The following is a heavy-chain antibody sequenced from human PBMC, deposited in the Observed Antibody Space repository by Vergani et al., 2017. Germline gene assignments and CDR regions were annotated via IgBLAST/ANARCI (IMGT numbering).Heavy chain of an antibody. CDR2: IWYDGSNK. CDR1: GFTFSSYG. J-gene: IGHJ5*02. Sequence: QVQLVESGGGVVQPGRSLRLSCAASGFTFSSYGMHWVRQAPGKGLEWVAVIWYDGSNKYYADSVKGRFTISRDNSKNTLYLQMNSLRAEDTAVYYCARSGGIAVAGTLNWFDPRGQGTLVTVSS. CDR3: ARSGGIAVAGTLNWFDP. D-gene: IGHD6-19*01. V-gene: IGHV3-33*01.